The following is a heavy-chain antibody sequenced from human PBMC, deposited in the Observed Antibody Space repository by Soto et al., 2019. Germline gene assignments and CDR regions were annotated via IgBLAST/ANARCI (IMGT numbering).Heavy chain of an antibody. Sequence: GGSLRLSGTASRCTFRNYAMSWVRQAPGKGLEWVSSISGGGDSTHYADSVKGRFTISRENSKSTLYLQMNSLRAADTALYYCAKKDGTDGRYDAFDVWGRGTMVTVSS. CDR2: ISGGGDST. V-gene: IGHV3-23*01. CDR3: AKKDGTDGRYDAFDV. D-gene: IGHD2-8*01. J-gene: IGHJ3*01. CDR1: RCTFRNYA.